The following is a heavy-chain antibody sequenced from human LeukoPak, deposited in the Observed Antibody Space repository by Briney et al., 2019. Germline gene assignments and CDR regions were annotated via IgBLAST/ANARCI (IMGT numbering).Heavy chain of an antibody. CDR3: ARISNSGYNSRGAFDI. Sequence: PSETLSLTCTVSGGSISSYYWSWIRQPPGKGLEWIGYIYYSGSTNYNPSLKSRVTISVDTSKNQFALRLSSVTAADTAVYYCARISNSGYNSRGAFDIWGQGTMVTVSS. V-gene: IGHV4-59*01. CDR1: GGSISSYY. CDR2: IYYSGST. D-gene: IGHD3-22*01. J-gene: IGHJ3*02.